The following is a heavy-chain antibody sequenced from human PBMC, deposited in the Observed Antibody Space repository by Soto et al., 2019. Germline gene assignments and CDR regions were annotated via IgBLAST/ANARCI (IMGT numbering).Heavy chain of an antibody. CDR1: GGSFSGYY. CDR2: INHSGST. D-gene: IGHD6-19*01. V-gene: IGHV4-34*01. Sequence: QVQLQQWGAGLLKPSETLSLTCAVYGGSFSGYYWSWIRQPPGKGLEWIGEINHSGSTNYNPSLKXLVHIXXVTSKNQFSLKLISVTAADTAVYYGARQSSSGGDYWGQGTLVTVSS. J-gene: IGHJ4*02. CDR3: ARQSSSGGDY.